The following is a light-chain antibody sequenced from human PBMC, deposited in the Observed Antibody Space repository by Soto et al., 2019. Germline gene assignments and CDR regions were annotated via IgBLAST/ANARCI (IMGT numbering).Light chain of an antibody. J-gene: IGLJ2*01. CDR2: SNN. CDR3: AAWDDSLNGRV. V-gene: IGLV1-44*01. CDR1: SSNIGSNT. Sequence: QSVLTQPPSASGTPGQRVTISCSGGSSNIGSNTVNWYQHLPGTAPKLLIYSNNHRPTGVPDRFSASKSGTSASLAISGLQSEDEADYYCAAWDDSLNGRVFGGGTKLTVL.